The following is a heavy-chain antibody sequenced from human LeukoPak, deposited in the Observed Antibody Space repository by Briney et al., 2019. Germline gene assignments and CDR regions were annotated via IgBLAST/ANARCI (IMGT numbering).Heavy chain of an antibody. CDR1: GGSICSYY. J-gene: IGHJ4*02. V-gene: IGHV4-59*01. D-gene: IGHD3-22*01. CDR3: ARLPYYYDSSGYYYAGPFDY. CDR2: IYYSGST. Sequence: SETLSLTCTVSGGSICSYYWSWIRQPPGKGLEWIGYIYYSGSTNYNPSLKSRVTISVDTSKNQFSLKLSSVTAADTAVYYSARLPYYYDSSGYYYAGPFDYWGQGTLVTVSS.